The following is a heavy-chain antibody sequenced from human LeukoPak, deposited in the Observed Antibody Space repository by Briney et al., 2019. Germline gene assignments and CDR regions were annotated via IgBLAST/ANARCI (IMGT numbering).Heavy chain of an antibody. CDR3: ARDKLVTYYYGSGSHDAD. J-gene: IGHJ4*02. Sequence: SVKVSCKASGGTFSSYAISWVRQATGQGLEWVGRIIPIFGTANYAQKFQGRVTITTDESTSTAYRELSSLRSEDTAVYYCARDKLVTYYYGSGSHDADWGQGTLVTVSS. CDR1: GGTFSSYA. CDR2: IIPIFGTA. V-gene: IGHV1-69*05. D-gene: IGHD3-10*01.